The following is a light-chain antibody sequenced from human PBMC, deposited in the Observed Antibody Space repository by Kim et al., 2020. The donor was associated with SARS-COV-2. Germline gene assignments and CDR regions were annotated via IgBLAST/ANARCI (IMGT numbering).Light chain of an antibody. CDR3: QQYYDTPLT. CDR1: KRILYSSNNKNY. CDR2: WAS. J-gene: IGKJ4*01. Sequence: ATITCKPSKRILYSSNNKNYLAWYQQKPGQSPKLLIYWASTRDFGVPDRFSGSGSGTNFTLTISSLQAEDVALYYCQQYYDTPLTFGGGTRVEIK. V-gene: IGKV4-1*01.